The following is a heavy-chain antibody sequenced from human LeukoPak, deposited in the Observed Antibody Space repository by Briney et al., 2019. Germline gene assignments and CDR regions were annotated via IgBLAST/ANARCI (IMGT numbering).Heavy chain of an antibody. V-gene: IGHV1-24*01. Sequence: ASVKVSCKVSGYTLTELSMHWVRQAPGKGLEWMGGFDPEDGETIYAQKFQGRVTMTEDTSTDTAYMELSSLRSEDTAVYYCATGSSNYSRRLGPYYYYYMDVWGKGTTVTVSS. CDR3: ATGSSNYSRRLGPYYYYYMDV. CDR2: FDPEDGET. D-gene: IGHD4/OR15-4a*01. CDR1: GYTLTELS. J-gene: IGHJ6*03.